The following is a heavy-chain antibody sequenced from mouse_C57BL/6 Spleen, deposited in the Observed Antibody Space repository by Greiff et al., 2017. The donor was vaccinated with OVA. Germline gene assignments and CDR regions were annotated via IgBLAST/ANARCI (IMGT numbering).Heavy chain of an antibody. CDR1: GYTFTSYW. V-gene: IGHV1-69*01. D-gene: IGHD2-4*01. CDR2: IDPSDSYT. J-gene: IGHJ4*01. Sequence: QVQLKQPGAELVMPGASVKLSCKASGYTFTSYWMHWVKQRPGQGLEWIGEIDPSDSYTNYNQKFKGKSTLTVDKSSSTAYMQLSSLTSEDSAVYYCARSYDSYYAMDYWGQGTSVTVSS. CDR3: ARSYDSYYAMDY.